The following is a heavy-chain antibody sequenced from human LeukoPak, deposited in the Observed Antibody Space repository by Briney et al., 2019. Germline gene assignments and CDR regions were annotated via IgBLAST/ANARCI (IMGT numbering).Heavy chain of an antibody. CDR2: ISSSSYI. CDR1: GFTFSSYE. J-gene: IGHJ4*02. D-gene: IGHD5-12*01. V-gene: IGHV3-21*01. Sequence: PGGSLRLSCAASGFTFSSYEMNWVRQAPGKGLEWVSSISSSSYIYYADSVKGRFTISRDNAKNSLYLQMNSLRAEDTAVYYCARDIRGYSGYDSGKNDYWGQGTLVTVSS. CDR3: ARDIRGYSGYDSGKNDY.